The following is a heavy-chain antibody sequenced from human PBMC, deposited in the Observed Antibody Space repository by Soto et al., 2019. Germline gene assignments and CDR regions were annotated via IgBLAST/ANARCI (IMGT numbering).Heavy chain of an antibody. CDR3: TSALHYFDP. CDR1: GFTFSGSA. CDR2: IRNKADSYAT. V-gene: IGHV3-73*01. J-gene: IGHJ5*02. D-gene: IGHD3-10*01. Sequence: GGSLRLSCAASGFTFSGSAMHWVRQASGKGLEWVGRIRNKADSYATVYAASVKGRFTISRDDSKNTAYLQMNSLKIEDTAVYFCTSALHYFDPWGQGTLVTVSS.